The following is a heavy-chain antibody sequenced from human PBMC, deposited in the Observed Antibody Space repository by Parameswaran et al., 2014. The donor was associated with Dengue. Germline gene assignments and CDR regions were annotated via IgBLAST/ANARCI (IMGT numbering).Heavy chain of an antibody. CDR2: ISGGGSST. CDR3: AKDVQRGHDSELYYFHY. CDR1: GFTFSSYA. J-gene: IGHJ4*02. D-gene: IGHD1-1*01. Sequence: GSLRLSCAASGFTFSSYAMNWVRQAPGKGLEWVSAISGGGSSTYFADSVKGRFTISRDNSKNTLYLQMNSLRAEDTAVYYCAKDVQRGHDSELYYFHYWGQGTLVTVSS. V-gene: IGHV3-23*01.